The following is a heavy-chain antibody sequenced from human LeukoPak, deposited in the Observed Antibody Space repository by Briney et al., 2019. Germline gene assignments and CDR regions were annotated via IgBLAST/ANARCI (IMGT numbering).Heavy chain of an antibody. J-gene: IGHJ1*01. Sequence: GGSLRLSCAASGFTFDDYAMHWVRQAPGKGLEWVSGISWNSGSIGYADSVKGRFTISRDNAKNSLYLQMNSLSAEDTAVYYCAKDLSSSSTAYFHHWGQGTLVTVSS. CDR3: AKDLSSSSTAYFHH. V-gene: IGHV3-9*01. CDR2: ISWNSGSI. D-gene: IGHD6-6*01. CDR1: GFTFDDYA.